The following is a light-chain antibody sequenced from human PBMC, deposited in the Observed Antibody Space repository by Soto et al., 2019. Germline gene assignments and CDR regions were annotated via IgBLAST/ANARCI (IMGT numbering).Light chain of an antibody. J-gene: IGKJ4*01. V-gene: IGKV1-33*01. CDR2: DAS. Sequence: DIQMNQSPSSLSASVGDRVTITCQASQDISNYLNWYQQKPGKAPKLLIYDASNLETGVPSRFSGSGSGTDFTFTISSLQPEDIATNYCQQYDNLLLTFGGGTKVDIK. CDR1: QDISNY. CDR3: QQYDNLLLT.